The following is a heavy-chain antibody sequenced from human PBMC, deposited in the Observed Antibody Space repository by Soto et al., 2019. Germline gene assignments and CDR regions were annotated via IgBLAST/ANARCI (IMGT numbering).Heavy chain of an antibody. CDR2: ISGSGGST. CDR1: GFTFSSYA. V-gene: IGHV3-23*01. D-gene: IGHD6-6*01. CDR3: ATGGEYSSLEYFQH. Sequence: GGSLRLSCAASGFTFSSYAMSWVRQAPGKGLEWVSAISGSGGSTYYADSVKGRFTISRDNSKNTLYLQMNSLRAEDTAVYYCATGGEYSSLEYFQHWGQGTLVTVSS. J-gene: IGHJ1*01.